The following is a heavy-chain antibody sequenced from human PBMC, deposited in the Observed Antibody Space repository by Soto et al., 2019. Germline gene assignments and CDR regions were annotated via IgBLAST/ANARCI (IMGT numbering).Heavy chain of an antibody. CDR2: ISSSGSTI. CDR3: ARDQEAGSFFPYYYGMDV. J-gene: IGHJ6*02. V-gene: IGHV3-48*03. Sequence: PGGSLRLSCATSGFTFSIYEMNWVRQAPGKGLEWVSYISSSGSTIYYADSVKGRFTISRDNAKNSLYLQMDSLRAEDTAVYYCARDQEAGSFFPYYYGMDVWGQGTTVTSP. CDR1: GFTFSIYE. D-gene: IGHD6-13*01.